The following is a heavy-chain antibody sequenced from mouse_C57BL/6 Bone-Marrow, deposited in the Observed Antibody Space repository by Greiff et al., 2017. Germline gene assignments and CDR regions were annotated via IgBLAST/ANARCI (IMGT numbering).Heavy chain of an antibody. CDR1: GFHIKDDY. V-gene: IGHV14-4*01. Sequence: VQLKQSGAELVRPGASVKLSCTASGFHIKDDYMHWVKQRPEQGLEWIGWIDPENGDPEYASKFQGKATITADTSSNTAYLQLSSLTSEDTAVYYCTTLTTVPWFAYGGQGNLGTASA. D-gene: IGHD1-1*01. J-gene: IGHJ3*01. CDR3: TTLTTVPWFAY. CDR2: IDPENGDP.